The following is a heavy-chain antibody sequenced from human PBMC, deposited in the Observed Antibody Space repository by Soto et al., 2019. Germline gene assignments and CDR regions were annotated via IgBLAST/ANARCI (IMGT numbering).Heavy chain of an antibody. J-gene: IGHJ3*02. D-gene: IGHD2-2*01. CDR2: IIPMFEIA. Sequence: QVQLVQSGVEVKKPGSSVKVSCKASGGSFRTYTIFWVRQAPGQGLEWMGRIIPMFEIANYAPKFQGRVTFNADKAAGTVDMEMISMTSDDTAIYLCALGRWSAEVFDIWGQGTLVTVSS. CDR3: ALGRWSAEVFDI. V-gene: IGHV1-69*02. CDR1: GGSFRTYT.